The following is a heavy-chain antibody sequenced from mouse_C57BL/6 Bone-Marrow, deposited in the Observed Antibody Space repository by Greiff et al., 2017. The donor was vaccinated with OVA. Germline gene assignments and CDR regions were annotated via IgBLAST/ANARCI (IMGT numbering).Heavy chain of an antibody. CDR1: GYSITSGYY. CDR3: ARGVTTVVARDWYFDV. Sequence: EVKLMESGPGLVKPSQSLSLTCSVTGYSITSGYYWNWIRQFPGNKLEWMGYISYDGSNNYNPSLKNRISITRDTSKNQFFLKLNSVTTEDTATYYCARGVTTVVARDWYFDVWGTGTTVTVSS. V-gene: IGHV3-6*01. J-gene: IGHJ1*03. D-gene: IGHD1-1*01. CDR2: ISYDGSN.